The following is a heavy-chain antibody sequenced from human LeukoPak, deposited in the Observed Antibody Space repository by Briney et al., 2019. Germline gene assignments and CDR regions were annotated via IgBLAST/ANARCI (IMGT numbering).Heavy chain of an antibody. CDR3: ARLRSNYYDSSGYYHYFDY. V-gene: IGHV4-59*08. CDR1: GGSISSYY. D-gene: IGHD3-22*01. Sequence: SETLSLTCTVSGGSISSYYWSWIRQPPGKGLEWIGYIYYSGSTNYNPSLKSRVTISVDMSKNQFSLKLSSVTAADTAVYYCARLRSNYYDSSGYYHYFDYWGQGTLVTVSS. CDR2: IYYSGST. J-gene: IGHJ4*02.